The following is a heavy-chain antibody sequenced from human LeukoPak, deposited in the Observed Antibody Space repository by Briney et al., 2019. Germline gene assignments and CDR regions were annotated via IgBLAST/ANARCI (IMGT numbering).Heavy chain of an antibody. CDR3: ARAPDSSGYSLVGH. CDR1: GYTFTSYA. CDR2: INTNTGNP. Sequence: VASVKVSCKASGYTFTSYAMNWVRQAPGQGLEWMGWINTNTGNPTYAQGFTGRFVFSLDTSVSTAYLQISSLKAEDTAVYYCARAPDSSGYSLVGHWGQGTLVTVSS. V-gene: IGHV7-4-1*02. D-gene: IGHD3-22*01. J-gene: IGHJ1*01.